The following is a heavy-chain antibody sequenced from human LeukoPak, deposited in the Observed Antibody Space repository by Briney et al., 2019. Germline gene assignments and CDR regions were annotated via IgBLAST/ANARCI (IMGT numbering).Heavy chain of an antibody. J-gene: IGHJ4*02. V-gene: IGHV3-66*04. D-gene: IGHD4-17*01. Sequence: GGSLRLSCAASGFTFSVAAMTWVRQAPGKGLEWVSLIYSGGTTYYADSVKGRFTISRDNSKNTLYLQMDSLRAEDTAMYYCARRGYGDYAPFDYWGQGTLVTVSS. CDR2: IYSGGTT. CDR1: GFTFSVAA. CDR3: ARRGYGDYAPFDY.